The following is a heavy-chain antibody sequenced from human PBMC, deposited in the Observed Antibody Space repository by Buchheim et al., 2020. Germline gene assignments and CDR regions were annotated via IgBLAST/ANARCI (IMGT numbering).Heavy chain of an antibody. CDR1: GFTFSSYA. D-gene: IGHD5-24*01. J-gene: IGHJ4*02. V-gene: IGHV3-30-3*01. CDR2: ISYDGSNT. Sequence: QVQLVESGGGVVQPGRSLRLSCAASGFTFSSYAMHWVRQAPGKGLEWVAVISYDGSNTYYADSVKGRFTISRDNSKNTLYLQMNSLRAEDTAVYYCARVHGSACFDYWGQGTL. CDR3: ARVHGSACFDY.